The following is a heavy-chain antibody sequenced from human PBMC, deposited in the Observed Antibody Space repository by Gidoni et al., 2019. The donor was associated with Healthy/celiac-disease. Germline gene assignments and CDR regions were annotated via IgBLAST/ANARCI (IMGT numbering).Heavy chain of an antibody. Sequence: GLEWVANIKQDGSEKYYVDSVKVRFTISRDNAKNSLYLQMNSLRAENTAVYYCARTLDYYDSSGYYRAEYFQHWGQGTLVTVSS. V-gene: IGHV3-7*01. CDR3: ARTLDYYDSSGYYRAEYFQH. CDR2: IKQDGSEK. D-gene: IGHD3-22*01. J-gene: IGHJ1*01.